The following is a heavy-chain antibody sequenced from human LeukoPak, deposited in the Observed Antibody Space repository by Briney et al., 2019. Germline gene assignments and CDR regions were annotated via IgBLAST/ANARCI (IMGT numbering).Heavy chain of an antibody. Sequence: GGSLRLSCAASGFTFNNYAMSWVRQAPGKGLEWVSAISGSGGSTYYADSVKGRFTISRDNSKNTLYLQMNSLRAEDTAVYYCAKVQEGITMIVVVIMFAFDIWGQGTMVTVSS. CDR2: ISGSGGST. CDR1: GFTFNNYA. CDR3: AKVQEGITMIVVVIMFAFDI. V-gene: IGHV3-23*01. J-gene: IGHJ3*02. D-gene: IGHD3-22*01.